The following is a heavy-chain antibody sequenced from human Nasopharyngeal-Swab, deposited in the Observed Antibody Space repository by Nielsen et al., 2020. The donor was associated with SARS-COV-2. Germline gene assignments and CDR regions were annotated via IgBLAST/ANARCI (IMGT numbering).Heavy chain of an antibody. J-gene: IGHJ6*04. V-gene: IGHV4-31*02. Sequence: WIRQPPGKGLEWIGYIYYSGSTYYNPSLKSRVTISVDTSKNQFSLKLSSVTAADTAVYYCARGFVGAYYDSNLDVWGKRTTVTVSS. CDR2: IYYSGST. D-gene: IGHD3-22*01. CDR3: ARGFVGAYYDSNLDV.